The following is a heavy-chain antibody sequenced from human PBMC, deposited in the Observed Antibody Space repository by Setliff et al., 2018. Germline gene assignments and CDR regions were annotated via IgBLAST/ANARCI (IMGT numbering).Heavy chain of an antibody. V-gene: IGHV1-18*04. J-gene: IGHJ3*01. Sequence: ASVKVSCKASGYTFAGYYMHWVRQAPGQGLEWMGWISSYNDVTSYAQRFQGRVTLTTDTSTSAAYMELRTLRSDDTAVYYCAISTLSICSGGSCPNAFDVWGQGTMVTVSS. CDR1: GYTFAGYY. D-gene: IGHD2-15*01. CDR3: AISTLSICSGGSCPNAFDV. CDR2: ISSYNDVT.